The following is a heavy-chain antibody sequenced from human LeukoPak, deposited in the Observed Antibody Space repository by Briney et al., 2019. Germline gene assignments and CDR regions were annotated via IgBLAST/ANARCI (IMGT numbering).Heavy chain of an antibody. V-gene: IGHV3-30-3*01. CDR3: ARGSVDAFDI. Sequence: GGSPRLSCAASGFTFSSYAMHWVRQAPGKGLEWVTVISYNGSNKYYADSVKGRFTISRDNSKNTLYLQMNSLRAEDTAVYYCARGSVDAFDIWGQGTMVTVSS. CDR1: GFTFSSYA. J-gene: IGHJ3*02. CDR2: ISYNGSNK.